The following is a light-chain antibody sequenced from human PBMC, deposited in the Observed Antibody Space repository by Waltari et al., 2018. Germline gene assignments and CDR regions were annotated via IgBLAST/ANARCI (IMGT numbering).Light chain of an antibody. CDR1: QSLLYSNGYNY. CDR2: LGS. CDR3: IQTLQTPLT. V-gene: IGKV2-28*01. Sequence: DIVVTQSPLSLPVTPGEPASISCRSSQSLLYSNGYNYLDLYLQKPGQSQQLLIYLGSNRASGVPDRFSGSGSGTDFTLKISRVEAEDVGVYYCIQTLQTPLTFGGGTKVEIK. J-gene: IGKJ4*01.